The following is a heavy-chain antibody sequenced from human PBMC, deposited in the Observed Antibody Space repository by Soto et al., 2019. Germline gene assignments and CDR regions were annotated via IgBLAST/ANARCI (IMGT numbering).Heavy chain of an antibody. V-gene: IGHV3-23*01. CDR1: GFTFSTFA. J-gene: IGHJ4*02. D-gene: IGHD1-26*01. CDR3: AKSGPTNYFDF. Sequence: AGGSLRLSCAASGFTFSTFAMNWVRQAPGKGLEWVSGITGGSGFTFYADSVKGRFTISRDDSENTLFLQMSSLRAEDTAKYYCAKSGPTNYFDFWGRGTLVTVSS. CDR2: ITGGSGFT.